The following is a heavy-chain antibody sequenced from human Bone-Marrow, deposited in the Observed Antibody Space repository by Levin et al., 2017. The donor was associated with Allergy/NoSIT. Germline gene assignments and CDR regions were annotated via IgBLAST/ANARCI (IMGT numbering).Heavy chain of an antibody. V-gene: IGHV4-34*01. CDR2: INHSGST. Sequence: PSETLSLTCAVYGGSFSGYYWSWIRQPPGKGLEWIGEINHSGSTNYNPSLKSRVTISVDTSKNQFSLKLSSVTAADTAVYYCARGRAPGDYFDYWGQGTLVTVSS. J-gene: IGHJ4*02. CDR3: ARGRAPGDYFDY. CDR1: GGSFSGYY. D-gene: IGHD3-10*01.